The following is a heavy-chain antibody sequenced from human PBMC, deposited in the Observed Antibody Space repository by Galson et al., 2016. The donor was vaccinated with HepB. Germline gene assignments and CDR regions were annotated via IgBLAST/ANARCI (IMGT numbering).Heavy chain of an antibody. J-gene: IGHJ3*02. V-gene: IGHV3-23*01. D-gene: IGHD6-19*01. CDR3: AREGYSSGHCGAFDI. Sequence: SLRLSCATSGLTFTDYPMTWVRQAPGKGLEWVSTVGTGHFTHYADSVKGRFIVSRDNSENTLYLQMNSLRADDTALYFCAREGYSSGHCGAFDIWGRGTVVAVSS. CDR1: GLTFTDYP. CDR2: VGTGHFT.